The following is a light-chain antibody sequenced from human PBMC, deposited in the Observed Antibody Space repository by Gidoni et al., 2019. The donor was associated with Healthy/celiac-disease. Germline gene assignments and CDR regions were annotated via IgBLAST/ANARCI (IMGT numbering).Light chain of an antibody. CDR1: QSVSSY. V-gene: IGKV3-11*01. CDR2: DAS. J-gene: IGKJ4*01. Sequence: EIVLSQPPATLSLSPGERANLSSRASQSVSSYLAWYRQKPGQAPRLLIHDASNRATDIPARFSGSGSGTDFTLTISSLEPEDFAVYYCQQRSNWTPLTFGGXTKVEIK. CDR3: QQRSNWTPLT.